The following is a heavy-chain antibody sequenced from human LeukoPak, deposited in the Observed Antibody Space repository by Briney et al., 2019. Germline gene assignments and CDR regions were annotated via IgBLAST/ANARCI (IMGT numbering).Heavy chain of an antibody. Sequence: GGSLRLSCAASGFMFGSYAMGWVRQAPGKGLEWVSGISGSGDTTYYADSVKGRFSISRDNYRNTVYLQVNNLRAEDTAVYYCAKDLHGEVPDYFDSWGQGTLVTVSS. V-gene: IGHV3-23*01. CDR3: AKDLHGEVPDYFDS. D-gene: IGHD3-3*01. CDR1: GFMFGSYA. J-gene: IGHJ4*02. CDR2: ISGSGDTT.